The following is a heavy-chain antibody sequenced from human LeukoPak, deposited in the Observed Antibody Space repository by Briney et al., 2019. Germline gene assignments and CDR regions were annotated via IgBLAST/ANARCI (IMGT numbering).Heavy chain of an antibody. Sequence: GGSLRLSCAAAGFTFSSYAMSWVRQAPGKGLEWVAVISYDGSNKYYADSVKGRFTISRDNSKNTLYLQMNSLRAEDTAVYYCAKVLGYSSGWTPPYYYYGMDVWGQGTTVTVSS. V-gene: IGHV3-30*18. D-gene: IGHD6-19*01. J-gene: IGHJ6*02. CDR1: GFTFSSYA. CDR3: AKVLGYSSGWTPPYYYYGMDV. CDR2: ISYDGSNK.